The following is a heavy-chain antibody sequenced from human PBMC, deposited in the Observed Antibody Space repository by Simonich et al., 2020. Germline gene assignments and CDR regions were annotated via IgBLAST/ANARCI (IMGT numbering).Heavy chain of an antibody. D-gene: IGHD4-17*01. V-gene: IGHV3-48*03. J-gene: IGHJ4*02. CDR3: ARHYYGDYYFDY. Sequence: EVQLVESGGGLVQPGGSLRLSCAASGFTFSSYEMNWVRQAPGKGLEWVSYISSGVITIYYADSVKGRFTISRDNAKNSLYLQMNSLRAEDTAVYYCARHYYGDYYFDYWGQGTLVTVSS. CDR1: GFTFSSYE. CDR2: ISSGVITI.